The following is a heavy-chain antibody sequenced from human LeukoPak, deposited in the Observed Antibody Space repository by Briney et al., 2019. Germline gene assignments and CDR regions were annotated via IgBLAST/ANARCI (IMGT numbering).Heavy chain of an antibody. J-gene: IGHJ6*02. Sequence: PGGSLRLSCAASGFTFSSYGMTWVRQAPGKGLEWVSSIVSSGGSTYYADSVKGRFTISRDNSKNTLFLQMNSLRADDTAVYYCAKHLTEVSYDKGGYFFLGRDVGAQGTPVTVS. CDR1: GFTFSSYG. V-gene: IGHV3-23*01. CDR2: IVSSGGST. CDR3: AKHLTEVSYDKGGYFFLGRDV. D-gene: IGHD3-22*01.